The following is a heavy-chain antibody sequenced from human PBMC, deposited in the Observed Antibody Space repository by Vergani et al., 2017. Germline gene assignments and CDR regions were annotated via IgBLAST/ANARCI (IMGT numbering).Heavy chain of an antibody. CDR1: GITFKNAW. J-gene: IGHJ4*02. CDR2: IRSKNDGGTA. V-gene: IGHV3-15*01. CDR3: STDYHHY. Sequence: EVQVVESGGGLIKPGGSLRLSCVVSGITFKNAWINWVRQAPGKGLEWTGRIRSKNDGGTADYAAPLLGRFTISRDDSKDSPFLLVHNLKSEDTAVYFCSTDYHHYWRQGTLVTVSS. D-gene: IGHD2-2*01.